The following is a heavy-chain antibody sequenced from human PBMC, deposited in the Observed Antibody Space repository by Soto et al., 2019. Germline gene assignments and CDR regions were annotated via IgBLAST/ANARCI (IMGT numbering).Heavy chain of an antibody. D-gene: IGHD5-12*01. J-gene: IGHJ5*02. Sequence: SETLSLTCAVYGGSFSAYYWNWIRQPPGKGLEWIGEINHSESTNYNPSLKSRVTISVDTSKNQFSLKLSSVTAADTAVYYCASGYSGYDSNWFDPWGQGTLVTVSS. CDR2: INHSEST. V-gene: IGHV4-34*01. CDR1: GGSFSAYY. CDR3: ASGYSGYDSNWFDP.